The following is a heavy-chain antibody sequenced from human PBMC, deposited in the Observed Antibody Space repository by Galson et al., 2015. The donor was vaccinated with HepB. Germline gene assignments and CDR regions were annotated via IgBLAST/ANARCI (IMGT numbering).Heavy chain of an antibody. D-gene: IGHD5-18*01. V-gene: IGHV3-11*06. CDR1: GFTFSDYY. Sequence: SLRLSCAASGFTFSDYYMSWIRQAPGKGLEWVSYISSSSYTNYADSVKGRFTISRDNAKNSLYLQMNSLRAEDTAVYYCARDHGYSYGYGFDYWGQGTLVTVSS. CDR2: ISSSSYT. J-gene: IGHJ4*02. CDR3: ARDHGYSYGYGFDY.